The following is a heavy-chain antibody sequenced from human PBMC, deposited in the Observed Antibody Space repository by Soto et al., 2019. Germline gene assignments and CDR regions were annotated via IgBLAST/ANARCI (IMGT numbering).Heavy chain of an antibody. CDR2: IPYSGST. D-gene: IGHD7-27*01. Sequence: SETLSLTCTFSGGSISSFYWSWIRQSPGKELEWIGNIPYSGSTNYNPSLMGRITISIDTSKNQFSLELNSVTAADTAVYYCATAPNWYYFDFWGQGALVTVSS. CDR3: ATAPNWYYFDF. J-gene: IGHJ4*02. CDR1: GGSISSFY. V-gene: IGHV4-59*01.